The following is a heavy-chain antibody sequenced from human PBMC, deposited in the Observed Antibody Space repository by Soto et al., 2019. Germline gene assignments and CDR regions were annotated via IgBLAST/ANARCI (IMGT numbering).Heavy chain of an antibody. CDR2: IIPIFGTA. Sequence: QVQLVQSGAEVKKPGSSVKVSCKASGGTFISYAISWVRQAPGQGLEWMGGIIPIFGTANYAQKFQGRVTITADESTSTAYMELSSLRSEDTAVYYCARGYYYGSGSSPINFDYWGQGTLVTVSS. J-gene: IGHJ4*02. D-gene: IGHD3-10*01. CDR1: GGTFISYA. CDR3: ARGYYYGSGSSPINFDY. V-gene: IGHV1-69*12.